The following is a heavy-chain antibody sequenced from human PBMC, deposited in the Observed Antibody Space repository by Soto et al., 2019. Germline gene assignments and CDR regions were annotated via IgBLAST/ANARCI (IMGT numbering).Heavy chain of an antibody. V-gene: IGHV4-59*03. Sequence: SETLSLTCTVSGGSISNYYWSWIRQPPGKGLDWIGYIFYSGSTNYNPSLKSRVTISVDTSKNQISLKLSSLTAADTAVYYCATQGGYFDHWGPGTLVTVSS. CDR3: ATQGGYFDH. D-gene: IGHD3-16*01. J-gene: IGHJ4*02. CDR2: IFYSGST. CDR1: GGSISNYY.